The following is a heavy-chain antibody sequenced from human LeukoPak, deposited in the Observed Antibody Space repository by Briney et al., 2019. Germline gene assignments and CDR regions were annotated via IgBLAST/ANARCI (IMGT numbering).Heavy chain of an antibody. CDR3: ARDGIFDY. CDR2: IRSGSTYI. CDR1: GFTFSTYS. J-gene: IGHJ4*02. Sequence: GRSLRLSCAPSGFTFSTYSMHWVRQAPGKGLEWVSSIRSGSTYINYADSVKGRFTISRDDAKNSLYLQTNSLRAEDTAVYYCARDGIFDYWGQGTLVTVSS. V-gene: IGHV3-21*01.